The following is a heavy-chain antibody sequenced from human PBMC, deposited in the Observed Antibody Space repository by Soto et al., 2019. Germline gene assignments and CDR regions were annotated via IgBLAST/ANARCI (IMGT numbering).Heavy chain of an antibody. CDR3: ARDQLRYFDWLSYYYYMDV. J-gene: IGHJ6*03. CDR2: ISAYNGNT. CDR1: GYTFTSYG. Sequence: ASVKVSCKASGYTFTSYGISWVRQAPGQGLEWMGWISAYNGNTNYAQKLQGRVTMTTDTSTSTAYMELRSLRSDDTAVYYCARDQLRYFDWLSYYYYMDVWGKGTTVTVSS. D-gene: IGHD3-9*01. V-gene: IGHV1-18*01.